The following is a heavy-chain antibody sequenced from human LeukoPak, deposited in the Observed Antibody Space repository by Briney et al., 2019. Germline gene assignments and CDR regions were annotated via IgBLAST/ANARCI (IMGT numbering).Heavy chain of an antibody. J-gene: IGHJ4*02. CDR2: ISGDGGST. D-gene: IGHD3-22*01. Sequence: QPGGSLRLSGAASGFTFDDYAMHWVRQAPGKGLEWVSLISGDGGSTYYADSVKGRFTISRDNSKNSLYLQMNSLRTEDTALYYCAKVSQMLDYYDSSGPIDYWGQGTLVTVSS. V-gene: IGHV3-43*02. CDR3: AKVSQMLDYYDSSGPIDY. CDR1: GFTFDDYA.